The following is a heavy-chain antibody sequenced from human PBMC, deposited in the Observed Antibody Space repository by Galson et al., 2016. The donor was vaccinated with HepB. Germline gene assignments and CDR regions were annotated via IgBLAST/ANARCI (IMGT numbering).Heavy chain of an antibody. Sequence: SVKVSCKASGLTFYSYAFSWVRQAPGQGLEWVGGIIPVFGSANYARVLRDRVTITVNVSTSTVYMELRSLRSDDTAVFYCATAPRYSGSDSRRSHYYYNTGVWGQGTTVIVSS. V-gene: IGHV1-69*13. CDR3: ATAPRYSGSDSRRSHYYYNTGV. D-gene: IGHD1-26*01. J-gene: IGHJ6*03. CDR2: IIPVFGSA. CDR1: GLTFYSYA.